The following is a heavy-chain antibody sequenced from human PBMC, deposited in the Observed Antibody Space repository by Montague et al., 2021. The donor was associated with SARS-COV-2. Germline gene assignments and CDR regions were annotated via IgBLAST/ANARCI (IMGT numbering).Heavy chain of an antibody. CDR3: ARVQGITMIVVVIGAFDI. Sequence: TLSLTCTVSGGSISSGGYYWSWLRRPPGKGLDWIGYIYYSGSTYYNPSLKSRVTISVDTSKNQFSLKLSSVTAADTAVYYCARVQGITMIVVVIGAFDIWGQGTMVTVSS. CDR2: IYYSGST. V-gene: IGHV4-31*03. CDR1: GGSISSGGYY. D-gene: IGHD3-22*01. J-gene: IGHJ3*02.